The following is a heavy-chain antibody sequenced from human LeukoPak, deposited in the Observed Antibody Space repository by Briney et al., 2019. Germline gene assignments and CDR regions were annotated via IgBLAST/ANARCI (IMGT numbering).Heavy chain of an antibody. D-gene: IGHD3-22*01. Sequence: QPGESLRLSCVGSGFTFSSHYISWVRQAPGKGLEWVANIKGDGSDRYYVDSVKGRFTISRDNPKNTLYLQMNSLRAEDTAVYYCAKAPKSGVVYYDSSGHYYAGFYFDYWGQGTLVTVSS. CDR2: IKGDGSDR. V-gene: IGHV3-7*03. J-gene: IGHJ4*02. CDR1: GFTFSSHY. CDR3: AKAPKSGVVYYDSSGHYYAGFYFDY.